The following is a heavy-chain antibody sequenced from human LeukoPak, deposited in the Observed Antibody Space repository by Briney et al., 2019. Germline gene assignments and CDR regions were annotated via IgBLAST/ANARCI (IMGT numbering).Heavy chain of an antibody. Sequence: PGGSLRLSCAASGFTFASYASSWVRQAPGKGLEWVSTITGSGGSTYYADSVKGRFTISRDNSKNTLYLQMNSLRAEDTAVYYCARGAAAGTYNWFDPWGQGTLVTVSS. CDR2: ITGSGGST. J-gene: IGHJ5*02. CDR1: GFTFASYA. D-gene: IGHD6-13*01. V-gene: IGHV3-23*01. CDR3: ARGAAAGTYNWFDP.